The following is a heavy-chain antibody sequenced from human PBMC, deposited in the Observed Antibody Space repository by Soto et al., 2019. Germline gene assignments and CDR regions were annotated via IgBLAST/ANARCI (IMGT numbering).Heavy chain of an antibody. J-gene: IGHJ6*02. V-gene: IGHV1-3*01. CDR1: GYTFTSYA. CDR2: INAGNGNT. D-gene: IGHD4-17*01. CDR3: ASNQRIDYGDFSGYYYGMDV. Sequence: ASVKVSCKASGYTFTSYAMHWVRQAPGQRLEWMGWINAGNGNTKYSQKFQVRVTITRDTSASTAYMELSSLRSEDTAVYYCASNQRIDYGDFSGYYYGMDVWGQGTTVTVSS.